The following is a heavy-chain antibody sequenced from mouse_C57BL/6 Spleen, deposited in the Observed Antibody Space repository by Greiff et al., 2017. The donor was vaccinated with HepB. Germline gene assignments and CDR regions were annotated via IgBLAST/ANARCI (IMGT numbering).Heavy chain of an antibody. Sequence: QVQLKESGAELAKPGASVKLSCKASGYTFTSYWMHWVKQRPGQGLEWIGYINPSSGYTKYNQKFKDKATLTADKSSSTAYMQLSSLTYEDSAVYYCATDWDEEDFDYWGQGTTLTVSS. CDR1: GYTFTSYW. CDR2: INPSSGYT. J-gene: IGHJ2*01. V-gene: IGHV1-7*01. CDR3: ATDWDEEDFDY. D-gene: IGHD4-1*01.